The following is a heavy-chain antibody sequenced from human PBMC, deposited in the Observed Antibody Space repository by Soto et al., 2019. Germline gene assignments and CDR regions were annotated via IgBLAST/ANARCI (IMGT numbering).Heavy chain of an antibody. V-gene: IGHV4-34*01. D-gene: IGHD6-13*01. CDR2: IHHSGST. CDR3: ARVPGIWQQLVQSYYFALDV. CDR1: GGSFSGYY. J-gene: IGHJ6*02. Sequence: QVQLQQWGAGLLKPSETLSLTCAVYGGSFSGYYWSWIRQSRGKGLEWIGEIHHSGSTNYNPSLKSRVTISLDTSKNQFSLEMTSVTAADTALYYCARVPGIWQQLVQSYYFALDVWGQGTTVTVSS.